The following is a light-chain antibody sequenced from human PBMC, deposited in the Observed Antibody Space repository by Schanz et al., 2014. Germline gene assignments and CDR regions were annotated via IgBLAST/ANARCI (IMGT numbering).Light chain of an antibody. CDR1: RSNIGNNY. CDR3: QSYDSSLIGWV. CDR2: GNS. V-gene: IGLV1-40*01. Sequence: QSVLTQPPSVSAAPGQRITISCSGSRSNIGNNYVSWYQQLPGTAPKLLIYGNSNRPSGVPDRFSGSKSGTSASLAITGLQAEDEADYYCQSYDSSLIGWVFGGGTKLTVL. J-gene: IGLJ3*02.